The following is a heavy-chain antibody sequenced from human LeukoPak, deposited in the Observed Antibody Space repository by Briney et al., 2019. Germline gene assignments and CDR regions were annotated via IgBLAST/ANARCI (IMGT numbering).Heavy chain of an antibody. V-gene: IGHV3-74*01. CDR3: ARDGYCSSTSCYYFDY. CDR1: GFTFSSSW. Sequence: PGGSLRLSCAASGFTFSSSWIHWVRQAPGKGLVWVSRINKDGSVIDYAESVKGRFSISRDDAKNTLYLQMNSLRAEDTAVYYCARDGYCSSTSCYYFDYWGQGTLVTVSS. J-gene: IGHJ4*02. D-gene: IGHD2-2*01. CDR2: INKDGSVI.